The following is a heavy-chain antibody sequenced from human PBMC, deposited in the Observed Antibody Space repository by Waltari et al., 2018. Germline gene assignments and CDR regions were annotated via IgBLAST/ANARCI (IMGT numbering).Heavy chain of an antibody. CDR3: ASGNSHAFDI. Sequence: EVQLVESGGGLVQPGGSLRLSCAASGFTFSSYWMHWVRQAPGKGLVLVSLINNDGSSASYADSVKGRFTIARDNAKSTLYLQMNSLRAEDTAVYYCASGNSHAFDIWGQGTLVTVSS. CDR1: GFTFSSYW. V-gene: IGHV3-74*01. CDR2: INNDGSSA. J-gene: IGHJ3*02. D-gene: IGHD1-7*01.